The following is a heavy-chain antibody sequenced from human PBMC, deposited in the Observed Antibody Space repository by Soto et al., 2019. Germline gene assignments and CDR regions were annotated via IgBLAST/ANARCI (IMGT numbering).Heavy chain of an antibody. Sequence: GGSLRLSCAASGLTFSSYAMSWVRQAPGKGLEWVSAISGSGGSTYYADSVKGRFTISRDNSKNTLYLQMNSLRAEDTAVYYCARPSSGYYYGAFDIWGQGTMVTVSS. CDR2: ISGSGGST. V-gene: IGHV3-23*01. J-gene: IGHJ3*02. D-gene: IGHD3-22*01. CDR1: GLTFSSYA. CDR3: ARPSSGYYYGAFDI.